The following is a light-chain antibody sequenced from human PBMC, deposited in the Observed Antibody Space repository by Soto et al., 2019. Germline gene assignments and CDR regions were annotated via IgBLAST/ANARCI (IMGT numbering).Light chain of an antibody. CDR1: TSDIGSNT. V-gene: IGLV1-44*01. Sequence: QSVLTQPPSASGTPGQKITISCSGSTSDIGSNTVNWYQQVPGTAPKLLIYASNQRPSGVPDRFSGSKSGTSASLAISGLQSEDEADYSCEAWDDSLNGPVFGGGTKLTVL. CDR2: ASN. J-gene: IGLJ3*02. CDR3: EAWDDSLNGPV.